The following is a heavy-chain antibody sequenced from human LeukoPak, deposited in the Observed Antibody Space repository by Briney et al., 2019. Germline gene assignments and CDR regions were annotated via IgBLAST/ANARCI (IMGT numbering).Heavy chain of an antibody. CDR1: GFTFSSYA. CDR3: AKAPITYYYDSSGYYFDY. D-gene: IGHD3-22*01. V-gene: IGHV3-23*01. J-gene: IGHJ4*02. CDR2: ISGSGGST. Sequence: PGGSLRLSCAASGFTFSSYAMSWVRQAPGKGLEWVSAISGSGGSTYYADSVKGRFTISRDNSKNTLYLQMNSLRAEDTAVHYCAKAPITYYYDSSGYYFDYWGQGTLVTVSS.